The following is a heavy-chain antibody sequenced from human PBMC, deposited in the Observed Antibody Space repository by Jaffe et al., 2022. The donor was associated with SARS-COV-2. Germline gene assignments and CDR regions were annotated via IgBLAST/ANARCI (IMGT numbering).Heavy chain of an antibody. CDR2: ISGSGGST. CDR3: AKDLYRRNTVSGLRGQHDY. CDR1: GFTFSSYA. J-gene: IGHJ4*02. V-gene: IGHV3-23*04. Sequence: EVQLVESGGGLVQPGGSLRLSCAASGFTFSSYAMSWVRQAPGKGLEWVSTISGSGGSTYYTDSVEGRFTISRDSSKNTLFLQMNSLRADDTAVYYCAKDLYRRNTVSGLRGQHDYWGQGTLVTVSS. D-gene: IGHD4-4*01.